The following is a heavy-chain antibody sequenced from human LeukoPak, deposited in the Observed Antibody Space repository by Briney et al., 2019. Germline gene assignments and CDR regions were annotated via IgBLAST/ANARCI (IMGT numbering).Heavy chain of an antibody. CDR2: IYSGGST. Sequence: GGSLRLSCAASGFTVSSNYMSWVRQAPGKGLEWVSVIYSGGSTYYADSVKGRFTISRDNSKNTLYLQMNSLRAEDTAVYYCAKDDPWTLLDYWGQGTLVTVSS. CDR1: GFTVSSNY. CDR3: AKDDPWTLLDY. J-gene: IGHJ4*02. D-gene: IGHD3/OR15-3a*01. V-gene: IGHV3-53*05.